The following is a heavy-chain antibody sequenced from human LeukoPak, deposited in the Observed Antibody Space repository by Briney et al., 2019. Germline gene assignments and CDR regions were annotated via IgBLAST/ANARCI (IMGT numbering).Heavy chain of an antibody. V-gene: IGHV5-51*01. CDR2: IYPGDSDT. D-gene: IGHD4-17*01. CDR1: GYSFTSYW. Sequence: GESLKISCKGSGYSFTSYWIGWVRQMPGKGLEWMGIIYPGDSDTRYSPSFQGQVTISADKSISTAYLQWSSLKASDTAMYYCARDGAYDYGDIGAFDIWGQGTMVTVSS. J-gene: IGHJ3*02. CDR3: ARDGAYDYGDIGAFDI.